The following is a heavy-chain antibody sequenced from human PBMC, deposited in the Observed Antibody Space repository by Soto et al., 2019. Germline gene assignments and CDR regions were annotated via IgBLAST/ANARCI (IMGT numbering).Heavy chain of an antibody. V-gene: IGHV5-51*01. J-gene: IGHJ6*02. Sequence: RGESLKISCKGSGYSFTSYWFNWVRQMPGKGLEWMGIIYPGDSDTRYSPSFQGQVTISADKSINTAYLQWRSLKASDTAVYYCARHHGSPGSYFGMDVWGQGTTVTVSS. CDR3: ARHHGSPGSYFGMDV. D-gene: IGHD6-13*01. CDR2: IYPGDSDT. CDR1: GYSFTSYW.